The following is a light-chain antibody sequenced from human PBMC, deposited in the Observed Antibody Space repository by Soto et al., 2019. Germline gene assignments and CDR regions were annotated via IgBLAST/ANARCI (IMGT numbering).Light chain of an antibody. CDR1: SSDVGGYNY. CDR2: EVS. J-gene: IGLJ2*01. CDR3: SSYTTNNAHV. V-gene: IGLV2-14*01. Sequence: QSVLTQPASVSGSPGQSITISCTGTSSDVGGYNYVSWYQQHPGKAPKLMIYEVSNRPSGVSHRFSGSKSGNSASLTISGFQAEDEADYYCSSYTTNNAHVFGGGTKVTVL.